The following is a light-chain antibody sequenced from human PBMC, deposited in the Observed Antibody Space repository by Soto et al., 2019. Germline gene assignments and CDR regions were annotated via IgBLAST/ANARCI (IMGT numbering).Light chain of an antibody. J-gene: IGKJ4*01. CDR1: QSASSNY. Sequence: EIVLTQSPGTLSLSPGERATLSCRASQSASSNYLAWYQQKPGQAPRLLMFRTSSRATGIPDRFSGGGSGTDFTLTISRLEPEDFAVYYCQQFSSYPLTFGGGTKVDIK. CDR2: RTS. CDR3: QQFSSYPLT. V-gene: IGKV3-20*01.